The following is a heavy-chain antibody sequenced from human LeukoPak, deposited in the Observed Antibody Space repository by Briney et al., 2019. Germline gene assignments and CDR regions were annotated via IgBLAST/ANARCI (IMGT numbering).Heavy chain of an antibody. D-gene: IGHD2-2*01. V-gene: IGHV4-34*01. J-gene: IGHJ4*02. CDR1: GGSFSGYY. CDR2: INHSGST. Sequence: PSETLSLTCAVYGGSFSGYYWSWIRQPPGKGLEWIGEINHSGSTNYNPSLKSRVTISVDTSKNQFSLKLSSVTAADTAVYYCASMVVVPAAPESDCWGQGTLVTVSS. CDR3: ASMVVVPAAPESDC.